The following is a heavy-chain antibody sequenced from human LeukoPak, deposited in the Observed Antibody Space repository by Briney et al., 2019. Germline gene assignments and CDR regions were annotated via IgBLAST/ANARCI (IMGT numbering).Heavy chain of an antibody. V-gene: IGHV4-4*07. CDR3: ARHVTGTTRLDY. D-gene: IGHD1-7*01. J-gene: IGHJ4*02. CDR1: GDSINTYS. Sequence: SETLSLTCSVSGDSINTYSWSWIRQPAGKGLEWIGRIYGSGTTYYNPSLKNRVTMSVDTSKNQSSLKLNSVTAADTAVYYCARHVTGTTRLDYWGQGALVTVSS. CDR2: IYGSGTT.